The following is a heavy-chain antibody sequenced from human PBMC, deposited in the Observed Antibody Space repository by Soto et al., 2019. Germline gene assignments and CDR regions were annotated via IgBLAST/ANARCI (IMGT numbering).Heavy chain of an antibody. D-gene: IGHD3-9*01. CDR1: GFTFTNYD. V-gene: IGHV3-30*18. CDR2: ILHDGSAE. CDR3: AKNILTGYSPFDY. Sequence: GGSLRLSCAASGFTFTNYDMHWVRQAPGKGLEWMALILHDGSAEYYADSVKGRFTISRDNSKNTLYLQMNSLRAEDTAVYYCAKNILTGYSPFDYWGQGTLVTVSS. J-gene: IGHJ4*02.